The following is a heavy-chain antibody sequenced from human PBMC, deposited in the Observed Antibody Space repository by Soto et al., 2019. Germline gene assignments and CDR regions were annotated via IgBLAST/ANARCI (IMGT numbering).Heavy chain of an antibody. V-gene: IGHV4-30-4*01. J-gene: IGHJ5*01. CDR2: IYYSGST. Sequence: PXETLSLPCTVSGGSISSGYYYWSWIRQPPGKVLEWIVYIYYSGSTYYNPSLKSRVTISVDTSKNQFSLKLSSVTAADTAVYYCARDRGAYSTSGKWFDSWGQGTLVTVPS. D-gene: IGHD2-21*01. CDR3: ARDRGAYSTSGKWFDS. CDR1: GGSISSGYYY.